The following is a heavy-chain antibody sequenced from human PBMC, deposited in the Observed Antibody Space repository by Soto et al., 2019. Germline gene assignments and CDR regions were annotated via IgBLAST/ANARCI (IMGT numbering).Heavy chain of an antibody. V-gene: IGHV3-73*01. CDR3: TRLMEGRGVYYFDD. CDR2: IRSKANSYAT. CDR1: GFTFSGSA. Sequence: GGSLRLSCAASGFTFSGSAMHWVRQASGKGLEWVGRIRSKANSYATAYTASVKGRFTISRDDSKNTAYLQINSLKTEDTAVYFCTRLMEGRGVYYFDDWGHGTLVTVSS. D-gene: IGHD1-1*01. J-gene: IGHJ4*01.